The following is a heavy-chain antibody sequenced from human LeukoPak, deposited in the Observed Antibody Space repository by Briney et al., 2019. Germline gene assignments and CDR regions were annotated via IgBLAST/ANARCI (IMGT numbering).Heavy chain of an antibody. CDR3: ARAPYDILTGYFPYYYYGMDV. J-gene: IGHJ6*02. V-gene: IGHV1-8*01. CDR2: MNPNSGNT. CDR1: GYTFTSYD. D-gene: IGHD3-9*01. Sequence: ASVKVSCKASGYTFTSYDINWVRQATGQGLEWMGWMNPNSGNTGYAQKFQGRVTMTRNTSISTAYMELSSLRSEDTAVYYCARAPYDILTGYFPYYYYGMDVWGQGTTVTVSS.